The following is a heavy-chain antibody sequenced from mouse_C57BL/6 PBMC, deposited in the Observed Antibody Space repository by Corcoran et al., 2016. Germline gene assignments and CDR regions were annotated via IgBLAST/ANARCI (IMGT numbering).Heavy chain of an antibody. J-gene: IGHJ4*01. V-gene: IGHV1-80*01. CDR1: GYAFSSYW. CDR2: IYPGDGDT. Sequence: QVQLQQSGAELVKPGASVKISCKASGYAFSSYWMNWVKQRPGKGLEWIGQIYPGDGDTNYNGKFKGKATLTADKSSSTAYMQLSSLTSEDSAVYFCARERDFYYAMDYWGQGTSVTVSS. CDR3: ARERDFYYAMDY.